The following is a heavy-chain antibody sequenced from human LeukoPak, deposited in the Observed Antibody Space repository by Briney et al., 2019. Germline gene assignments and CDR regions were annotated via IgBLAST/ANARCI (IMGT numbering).Heavy chain of an antibody. CDR2: ISSSSSYT. V-gene: IGHV3-11*06. CDR3: AGDRYCSGGSCYGWFDP. D-gene: IGHD2-15*01. Sequence: KPGGSLRLSCAASGFTFSDYYMSWIRQAPGKGLEWVSYISSSSSYTKYADSVKGRFTISRDNAKNSLYLQMNSLRAEDTAVYHCAGDRYCSGGSCYGWFDPWGQGTLVTVSS. CDR1: GFTFSDYY. J-gene: IGHJ5*02.